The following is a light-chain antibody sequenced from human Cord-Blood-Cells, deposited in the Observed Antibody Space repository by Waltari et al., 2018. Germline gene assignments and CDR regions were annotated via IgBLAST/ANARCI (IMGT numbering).Light chain of an antibody. Sequence: DIQMTQSPSSLSASVGDRVTITCRASQSISSYLNWYQQKPGKAPKLLIYAASSLQSGVPSRFSGSGSGTDFTLTISSLQPEDFATYYCQQSYSTPRPFGGGTKVEMK. J-gene: IGKJ4*01. CDR1: QSISSY. CDR2: AAS. CDR3: QQSYSTPRP. V-gene: IGKV1-39*01.